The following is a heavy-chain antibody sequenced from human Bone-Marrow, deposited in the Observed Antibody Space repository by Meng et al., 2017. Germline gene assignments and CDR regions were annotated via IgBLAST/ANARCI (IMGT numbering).Heavy chain of an antibody. V-gene: IGHV1-2*02. J-gene: IGHJ4*02. Sequence: ASVKVSCKASGYTFTGYYMHWVRQAPGQGLEWMGWINPNSGGTNYAQKFQGRVTMTRDTSISTAYMELSRLRSDDTAVYYCARVRLGYSSSWYFWGQGTRVTVSS. CDR2: INPNSGGT. CDR1: GYTFTGYY. D-gene: IGHD6-13*01. CDR3: ARVRLGYSSSWYF.